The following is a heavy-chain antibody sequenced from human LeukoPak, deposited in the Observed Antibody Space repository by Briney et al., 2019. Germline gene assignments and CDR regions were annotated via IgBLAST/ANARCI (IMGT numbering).Heavy chain of an antibody. CDR1: GYTFTGYY. Sequence: GASVTVSCTASGYTFTGYYIHWARQAPGQGLEWVGWINPKTGGTNYAQKFLDRVTMTTDMSTSTAYMELIRMRSRDTAVYFCARGSSKYVFGYYMDVWGKGTTISVSS. CDR2: INPKTGGT. CDR3: ARGSSKYVFGYYMDV. D-gene: IGHD4-11*01. J-gene: IGHJ6*03. V-gene: IGHV1-2*02.